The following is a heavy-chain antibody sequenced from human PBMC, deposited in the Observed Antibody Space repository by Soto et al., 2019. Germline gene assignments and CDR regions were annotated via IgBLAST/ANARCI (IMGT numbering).Heavy chain of an antibody. D-gene: IGHD2-2*02. CDR2: ISSRSDI. Sequence: GGSLRLSGVGSGFTLSTYSINWVRQAPGKGLEWVSSISSRSDIYYADSVKGRFTISRDNAKNSVSLQMNSLRAEDTAVYYCAREYTAWPLAYGLDVWGQGTTVTVSS. CDR3: AREYTAWPLAYGLDV. CDR1: GFTLSTYS. V-gene: IGHV3-21*01. J-gene: IGHJ6*02.